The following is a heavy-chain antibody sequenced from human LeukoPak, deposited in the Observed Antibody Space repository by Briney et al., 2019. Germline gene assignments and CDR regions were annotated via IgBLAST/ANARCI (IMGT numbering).Heavy chain of an antibody. CDR3: ARDDNYYDTSGHFFDAFTL. J-gene: IGHJ3*01. CDR2: IKQDGSEK. CDR1: GFTFSHHG. V-gene: IGHV3-7*01. D-gene: IGHD3-22*01. Sequence: GGSLRLSCAASGFTFSHHGMHWVRQAPGKGLEWVANIKQDGSEKYYVDSVKGRFTISRDNAKNSLYLQMNSLRVEDTAVYFCARDDNYYDTSGHFFDAFTLWGQGTMVTVSS.